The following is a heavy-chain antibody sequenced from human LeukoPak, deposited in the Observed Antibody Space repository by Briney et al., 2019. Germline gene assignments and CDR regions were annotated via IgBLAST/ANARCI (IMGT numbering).Heavy chain of an antibody. CDR3: ARESWRGSGRLEYYGMDV. CDR2: IIPIFGTA. J-gene: IGHJ6*02. D-gene: IGHD3-10*01. Sequence: SVKVSCTASGGTFSSYAISWVRQAPGQGLEWMGGIIPIFGTANYAQKFQGRVTITADESTSTAYMELSSLRSEDTAVYYCARESWRGSGRLEYYGMDVWGQGTTVTVSS. V-gene: IGHV1-69*13. CDR1: GGTFSSYA.